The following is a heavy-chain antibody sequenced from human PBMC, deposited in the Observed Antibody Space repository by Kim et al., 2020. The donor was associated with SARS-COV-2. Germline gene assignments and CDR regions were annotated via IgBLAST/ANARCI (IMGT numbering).Heavy chain of an antibody. J-gene: IGHJ4*02. CDR2: ISSSSSYI. D-gene: IGHD6-13*01. Sequence: GGSLRLSCAASGFTFSSYSMNWVRQAPGKGLEWVSSISSSSSYIYYADSVKGRFTISRDNAKNSLYLQMNSLRAEDTAVYYCARDQGYSSTPWLYCGQGTLVTVSS. CDR1: GFTFSSYS. CDR3: ARDQGYSSTPWLY. V-gene: IGHV3-21*01.